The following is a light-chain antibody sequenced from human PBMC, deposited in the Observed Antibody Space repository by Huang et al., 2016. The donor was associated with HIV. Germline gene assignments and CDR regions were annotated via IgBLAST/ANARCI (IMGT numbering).Light chain of an antibody. V-gene: IGKV3-15*01. J-gene: IGKJ4*01. CDR1: QSVSNN. Sequence: EILMTQSPATLSVSPGERATLSCRASQSVSNNLAWFQQTPGQAPRLLIYDASTGVTGSPARFSGSGSGTEFTLTISSLQSEDFAVYYCQQYNNWPLTFGGGTKVEIK. CDR3: QQYNNWPLT. CDR2: DAS.